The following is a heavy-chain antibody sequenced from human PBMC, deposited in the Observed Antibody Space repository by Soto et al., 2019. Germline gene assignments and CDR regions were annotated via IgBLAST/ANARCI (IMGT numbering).Heavy chain of an antibody. CDR2: ISAAGDP. CDR3: ARTARDFYGLDV. D-gene: IGHD2-21*02. Sequence: EVQLVESGGGLVQPGGSLRLSCEASGFTFRNYDMHWVRQGTGKGLEWVSGISAAGDPDYADSVEGRFTISRENAQNSVFLQMNSLRVGATAVYYCARTARDFYGLDVWGQGTTVIVSS. V-gene: IGHV3-13*05. CDR1: GFTFRNYD. J-gene: IGHJ6*02.